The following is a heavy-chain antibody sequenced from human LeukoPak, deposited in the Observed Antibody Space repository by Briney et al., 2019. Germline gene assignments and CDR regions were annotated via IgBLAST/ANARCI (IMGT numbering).Heavy chain of an antibody. J-gene: IGHJ6*02. Sequence: GGSLRLSCAASGFTSSSYSMNWVRQAPGKGPEWVSYISSSSSTIYYADSVKGRFTISRDNAKNSLYLQMNSLRDEDTAVYYCARLGGYYSVYYYGMDVWGQGTTVTVSS. D-gene: IGHD1-26*01. CDR1: GFTSSSYS. CDR3: ARLGGYYSVYYYGMDV. V-gene: IGHV3-48*02. CDR2: ISSSSSTI.